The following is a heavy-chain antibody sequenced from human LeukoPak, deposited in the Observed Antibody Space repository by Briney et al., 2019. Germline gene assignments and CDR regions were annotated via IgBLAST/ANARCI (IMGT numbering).Heavy chain of an antibody. CDR3: ARYGGYCSGPSCPEMAHNWFDP. CDR1: GFSFSTYS. Sequence: GGSLRLSCAASGFSFSTYSMNWVRQAPGKGLQWVSYISSGSSAIYYTDSVKGRFTITRDDAKNSVYLQMNSLRDEDTAVYYCARYGGYCSGPSCPEMAHNWFDPWGQGTLVTVSS. J-gene: IGHJ5*02. D-gene: IGHD2-2*01. CDR2: ISSGSSAI. V-gene: IGHV3-48*02.